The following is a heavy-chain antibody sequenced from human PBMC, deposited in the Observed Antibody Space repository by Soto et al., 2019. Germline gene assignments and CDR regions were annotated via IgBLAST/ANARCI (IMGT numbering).Heavy chain of an antibody. CDR1: GFTFTSYT. V-gene: IGHV3-21*01. Sequence: GGSLRLSCAASGFTFTSYTMNWVRQAPGKGLEWVSSITSRSSYIYYADSVKGRFTISRDNAKNSLFLQMNSLRAEDTVVYYCARDRPAYDYIWGASGFWGQGTLVTVSS. J-gene: IGHJ4*02. CDR3: ARDRPAYDYIWGASGF. D-gene: IGHD3-16*01. CDR2: ITSRSSYI.